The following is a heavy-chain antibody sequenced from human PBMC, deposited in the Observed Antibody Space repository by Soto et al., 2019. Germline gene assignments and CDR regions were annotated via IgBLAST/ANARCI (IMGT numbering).Heavy chain of an antibody. Sequence: QVQLQESGPGLVKPSETLSLTCAVSGGSINYYYWNWIRQPAGKGLEWIGRIHPSGNTNYNPSLKGRVTLSVDTPNNQFSLRLRSVTAADTAVYYCARGGYCSGTSCYNGAAETDPWGQGTLVTVSS. CDR1: GGSINYYY. J-gene: IGHJ5*02. D-gene: IGHD2-2*03. CDR3: ARGGYCSGTSCYNGAAETDP. V-gene: IGHV4-4*07. CDR2: IHPSGNT.